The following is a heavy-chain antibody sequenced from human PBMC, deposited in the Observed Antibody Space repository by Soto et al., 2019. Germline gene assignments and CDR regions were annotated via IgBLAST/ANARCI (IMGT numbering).Heavy chain of an antibody. CDR3: ARDVGGGYDEAIYFDY. Sequence: QVQLVESGGGVVQPGRSLRLSCAASGFTFSSYAMHWVRQAPGKGLEWVAVISYDGSNKYYADSVKGRFTISRDNSKNTLDLQMNSLRAEATAVYYCARDVGGGYDEAIYFDYWGQGTLVTVSS. V-gene: IGHV3-30-3*01. CDR2: ISYDGSNK. CDR1: GFTFSSYA. J-gene: IGHJ4*02. D-gene: IGHD3-16*01.